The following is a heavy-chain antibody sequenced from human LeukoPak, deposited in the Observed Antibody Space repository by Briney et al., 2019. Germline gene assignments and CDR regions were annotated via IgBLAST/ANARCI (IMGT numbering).Heavy chain of an antibody. CDR2: ISAYNGNT. Sequence: ASVKVSCKASSYTFTSYGISWVRQAPGQGLEWMGWISAYNGNTNYAQKLQGRVTMTTDTSTSTAYMELRSLRSDDTAVYYCAGRAAAGIDAFDIWGQGTMVTVSS. CDR1: SYTFTSYG. V-gene: IGHV1-18*01. D-gene: IGHD6-13*01. J-gene: IGHJ3*02. CDR3: AGRAAAGIDAFDI.